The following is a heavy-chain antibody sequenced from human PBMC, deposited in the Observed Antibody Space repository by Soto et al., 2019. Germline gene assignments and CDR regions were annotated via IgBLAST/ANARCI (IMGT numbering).Heavy chain of an antibody. CDR3: ATMGTPATRIYYCDF. CDR1: GGSFSAYY. V-gene: IGHV4-30-4*08. D-gene: IGHD2-15*01. CDR2: ISYSGST. Sequence: SETLSLTCAVYGGSFSAYYWTWIRQPPGKGLEWIGFISYSGSTYYNLSLKSRITISVDTSKNQFSLNLSFVTAADTAVYYCATMGTPATRIYYCDFWGQGTLVTVSS. J-gene: IGHJ4*02.